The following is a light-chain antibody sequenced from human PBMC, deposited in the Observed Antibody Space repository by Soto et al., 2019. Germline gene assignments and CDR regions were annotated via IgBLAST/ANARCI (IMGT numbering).Light chain of an antibody. Sequence: EIVKPPSPATQSVSRGESATLSCTASQSVISNLAWYQQKPGQAPRLLIHGATTRATGIPARFSGSGSGTEFTLTISSLQSEDFAVYYCQQYNNLPRTFGQGTKVDI. V-gene: IGKV3-15*01. J-gene: IGKJ1*01. CDR2: GAT. CDR1: QSVISN. CDR3: QQYNNLPRT.